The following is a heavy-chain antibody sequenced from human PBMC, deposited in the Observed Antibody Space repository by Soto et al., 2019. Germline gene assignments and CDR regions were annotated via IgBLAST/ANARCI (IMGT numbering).Heavy chain of an antibody. Sequence: SETLSLTCAVYGGSFSGYYWSWIRQPPGKGLEWIGEINHSGSTNYNPSLKSRVTISVDTSKNQFSLKLSSVTAADTAVYYCARGLNVYDFWSGYYEPMDVWGKGTTVTVS. CDR1: GGSFSGYY. D-gene: IGHD3-3*01. CDR2: INHSGST. V-gene: IGHV4-34*01. CDR3: ARGLNVYDFWSGYYEPMDV. J-gene: IGHJ6*04.